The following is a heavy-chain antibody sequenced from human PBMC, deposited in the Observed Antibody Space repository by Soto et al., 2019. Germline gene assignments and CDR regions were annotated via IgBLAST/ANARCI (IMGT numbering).Heavy chain of an antibody. CDR1: RGSVNNHA. D-gene: IGHD2-15*01. Sequence: GSSAKVSCTASRGSVNNHAITVVGQSPRHGLEWMGGIIPISGTTYYTQKFQGRVTITADEPTSTAFMELSGLKSEDTAVFYCARGYCSGGNCYSGMDVWGQGTMVTVSS. CDR2: IIPISGTT. J-gene: IGHJ6*02. CDR3: ARGYCSGGNCYSGMDV. V-gene: IGHV1-69*01.